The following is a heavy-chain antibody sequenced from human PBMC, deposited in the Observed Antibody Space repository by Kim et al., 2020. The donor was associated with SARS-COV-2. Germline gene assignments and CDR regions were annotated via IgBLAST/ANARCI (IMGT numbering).Heavy chain of an antibody. CDR2: ISSNGGST. CDR3: VKDLRAYSNYGVSDS. Sequence: GGSLRLSCSASGFTFSNYAVHWVRQAPGKGLEYVSVISSNGGSTYYADSVKGRFTISRDNSKNTLHLQMSSLRAEDTAIYYCVKDLRAYSNYGVSDSWGQGTLVTVSS. CDR1: GFTFSNYA. V-gene: IGHV3-64D*06. J-gene: IGHJ5*01. D-gene: IGHD4-4*01.